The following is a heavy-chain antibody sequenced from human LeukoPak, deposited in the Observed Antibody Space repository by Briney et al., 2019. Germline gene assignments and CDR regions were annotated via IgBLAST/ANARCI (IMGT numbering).Heavy chain of an antibody. J-gene: IGHJ6*02. CDR1: GYTFTDYY. CDR3: ARSERRLDISHYYYPLDV. Sequence: GASVKVSCKASGYTFTDYYIHLVRQAPGQELEWMGWINPNSGDTKYPQKFQDRVTMTRDTSTTTAYMDLTRLKSEDTAVYYCARSERRLDISHYYYPLDVWGQGTTVTVSS. D-gene: IGHD1-1*01. CDR2: INPNSGDT. V-gene: IGHV1-2*02.